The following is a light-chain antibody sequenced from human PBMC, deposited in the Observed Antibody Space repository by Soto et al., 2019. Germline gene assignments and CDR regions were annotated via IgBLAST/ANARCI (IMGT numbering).Light chain of an antibody. CDR3: LQVYNFPRT. Sequence: DTQLTPSPTFFSASIGDRDTIRCRASQDIGVRLAWFQQKPGKAPKYLIQSASSLQSGVPSTFSGSGSGTDFTLTINSLHPEDFATYYCLQVYNFPRTFGQGTKVDIK. CDR2: SAS. CDR1: QDIGVR. J-gene: IGKJ1*01. V-gene: IGKV1-12*01.